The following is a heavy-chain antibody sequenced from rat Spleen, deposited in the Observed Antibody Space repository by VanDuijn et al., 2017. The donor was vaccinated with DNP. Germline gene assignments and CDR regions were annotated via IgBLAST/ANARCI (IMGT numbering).Heavy chain of an antibody. J-gene: IGHJ2*01. CDR2: ITISGSRT. CDR3: AIHGDYGGYYFDY. D-gene: IGHD1-11*01. V-gene: IGHV5-25*01. CDR1: GFTFSNYY. Sequence: EVQLVESGGGLVQPGRSLKLSCAASGFTFSNYYMAWVRQAPKKGLEWVATITISGSRTYYPDSVKGRFTVSRDDAKSSLYLEMNSLRSDDTAAYYCAIHGDYGGYYFDYWGQGVMVTVSS.